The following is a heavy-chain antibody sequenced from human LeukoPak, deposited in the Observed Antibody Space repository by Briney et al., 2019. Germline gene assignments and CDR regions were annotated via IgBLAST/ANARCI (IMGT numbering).Heavy chain of an antibody. D-gene: IGHD1-1*01. Sequence: PGRSLRLSCAASGFTFSSYGMHWVRQAPGKGLEWVSAISVSGDRTYYADSVKGRFTISRDNAKNTLYLQMNSLRVEDTAIYFCTKPLHDHDIYDSWGQGTLVTVSS. V-gene: IGHV3-23*01. CDR3: TKPLHDHDIYDS. CDR2: ISVSGDRT. CDR1: GFTFSSYG. J-gene: IGHJ4*02.